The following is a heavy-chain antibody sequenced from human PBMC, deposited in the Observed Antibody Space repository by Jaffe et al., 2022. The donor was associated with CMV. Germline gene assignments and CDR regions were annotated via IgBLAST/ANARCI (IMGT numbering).Heavy chain of an antibody. D-gene: IGHD5-18*01. CDR2: IYYSGST. V-gene: IGHV4-59*01. Sequence: QVQLQESGPGLVKPSETLSLTCTVSGGSISSYYWSWIRQPPGKGLEWIGYIYYSGSTNYNPSLKSRVTISVDTSKNQFSLKLSSVTAADTAVYYCARGVKGVDTAMVTLYYFDYWGQGTLVTVSS. J-gene: IGHJ4*02. CDR1: GGSISSYY. CDR3: ARGVKGVDTAMVTLYYFDY.